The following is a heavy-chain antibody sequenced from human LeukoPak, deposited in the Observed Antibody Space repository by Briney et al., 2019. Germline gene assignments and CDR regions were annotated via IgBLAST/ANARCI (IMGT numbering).Heavy chain of an antibody. V-gene: IGHV3-23*01. Sequence: GGSLRLSCAASGFTFSSYAMSWVRQAPGKGLEWVSAISGSGGSTYYADSVKGRFTISRHNSENSLYLQMSSLRADDTAVYYCARFRGSWFFDVWGQGTMVTVSS. CDR3: ARFRGSWFFDV. J-gene: IGHJ3*01. D-gene: IGHD6-13*01. CDR1: GFTFSSYA. CDR2: ISGSGGST.